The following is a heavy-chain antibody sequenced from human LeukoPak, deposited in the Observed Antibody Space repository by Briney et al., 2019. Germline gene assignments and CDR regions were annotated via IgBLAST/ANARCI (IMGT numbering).Heavy chain of an antibody. D-gene: IGHD5-18*01. CDR2: IYHSGST. Sequence: SETLSLTCTVAGYSISSGYYWGWIRQPPGKGLEWIGSIYHSGSTYYNPSLKSRVTISVDTSKNQFSLKLRSVTAADTAVYYCARLGYSYGVGWFDPWGQGTLVTVSS. CDR3: ARLGYSYGVGWFDP. J-gene: IGHJ5*02. CDR1: GYSISSGYY. V-gene: IGHV4-38-2*02.